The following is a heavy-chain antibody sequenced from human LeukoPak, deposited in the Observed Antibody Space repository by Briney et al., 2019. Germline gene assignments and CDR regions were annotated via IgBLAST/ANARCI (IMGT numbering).Heavy chain of an antibody. CDR2: INHSGST. CDR1: GGSFSGYY. J-gene: IGHJ4*02. CDR3: ARDPLSGYDFGYDY. D-gene: IGHD5-12*01. V-gene: IGHV4-34*01. Sequence: SSETLSLTCAVYGGSFSGYYWSWIRQPPGKGLEWIGEINHSGSTNYNPSLKSRVTISVDTSKNQFSLKLSSVTAADTAVYYCARDPLSGYDFGYDYWGQGTLVTVSS.